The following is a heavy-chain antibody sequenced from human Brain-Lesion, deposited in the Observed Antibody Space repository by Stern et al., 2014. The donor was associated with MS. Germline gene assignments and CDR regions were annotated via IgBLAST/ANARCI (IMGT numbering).Heavy chain of an antibody. CDR1: GYTLTDLS. CDR2: FAPEDGET. V-gene: IGHV1-24*01. D-gene: IGHD1-26*01. CDR3: ATLSPGAGGNYYRHFDY. J-gene: IGHJ4*02. Sequence: VQLVESGAEVKKPGASVKVSCKVSGYTLTDLSMHWVRQAPRKGLEWMGRFAPEDGETIYAQKLQGRVTMTEDTSTDKAYMDLSSLRSEDTAVYYCATLSPGAGGNYYRHFDYWGQGTLVTVSS.